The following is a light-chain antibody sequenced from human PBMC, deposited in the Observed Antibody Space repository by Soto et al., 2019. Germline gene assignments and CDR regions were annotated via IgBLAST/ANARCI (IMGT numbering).Light chain of an antibody. CDR3: GSYSATRTVV. Sequence: QSALTQPASVSGAPGQTITIACTGTSSDVGGYNHVSWYQVHPGKAPRLVIYDVSIRPPAVSDRFSGSTSGNTASVTISGLQAEDEADYYCGSYSATRTVVFGGGTKLTVL. CDR2: DVS. V-gene: IGLV2-14*03. CDR1: SSDVGGYNH. J-gene: IGLJ3*02.